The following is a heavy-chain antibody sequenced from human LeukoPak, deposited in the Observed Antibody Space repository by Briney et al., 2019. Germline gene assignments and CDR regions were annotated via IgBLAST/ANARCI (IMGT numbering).Heavy chain of an antibody. CDR3: ARDMPHNCFDP. J-gene: IGHJ5*02. CDR1: GANFSNYY. V-gene: IGHV1-46*01. CDR2: IYPGGGWT. Sequence: ASVKVSCKASGANFSNYYIHWVRQAPGQGLEWVGLIYPGGGWTNYAQKFQGRVTMTTDTSTSTVYMELSSLRSEDTAVYYCARDMPHNCFDPWGQGTLVTVSP. D-gene: IGHD2-2*01.